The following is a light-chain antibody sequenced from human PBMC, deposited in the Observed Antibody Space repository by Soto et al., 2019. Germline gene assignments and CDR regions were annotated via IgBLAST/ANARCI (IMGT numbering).Light chain of an antibody. CDR1: QSVSRSL. J-gene: IGKJ2*03. CDR3: QQYGNPPPYS. V-gene: IGKV3-20*01. CDR2: GAS. Sequence: EIVLTQSPGTLSLSPGERATLSCRASQSVSRSLLAWYQQKPGQAPRLLIYGASTRATGIADRFSGSGYGTDFTLTISRLEPEDFAVYYCQQYGNPPPYSFGQGTKVDIK.